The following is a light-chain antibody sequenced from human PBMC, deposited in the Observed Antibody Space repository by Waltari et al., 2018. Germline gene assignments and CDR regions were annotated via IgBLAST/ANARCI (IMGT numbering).Light chain of an antibody. CDR3: SSYRSSSTLVV. J-gene: IGLJ2*01. V-gene: IGLV2-14*03. CDR2: DVT. Sequence: QYPGQVPKLLIYDVTNRPSGVSNRFSGSKSGSTASLTISGLQAEDEADYYCSSYRSSSTLVVFGGGTKLIVL.